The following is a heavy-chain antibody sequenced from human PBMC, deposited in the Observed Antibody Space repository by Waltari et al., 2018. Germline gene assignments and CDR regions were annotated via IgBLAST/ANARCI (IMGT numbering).Heavy chain of an antibody. CDR1: GYTFTSYA. D-gene: IGHD3-10*01. CDR2: INAGNGNT. V-gene: IGHV1-3*01. CDR3: AGNYYGSGSYGYFDY. J-gene: IGHJ4*02. Sequence: QVQLVQSGAEVKKPGASVKVSCKASGYTFTSYAMHWVRQAPGQRLEWMGGINAGNGNTKDSQKCQGRVTITRDTSASTAYMELSSLRSEDTAVYYCAGNYYGSGSYGYFDYWGQGTLVTVSS.